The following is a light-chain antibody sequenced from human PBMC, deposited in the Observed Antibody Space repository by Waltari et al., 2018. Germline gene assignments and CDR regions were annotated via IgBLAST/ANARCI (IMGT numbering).Light chain of an antibody. J-gene: IGLJ1*01. CDR3: SSYTTTTTLYV. CDR2: DVT. V-gene: IGLV2-14*03. CDR1: SRDIGNYDY. Sequence: QSALTQPASVSGSPGQSITISCTGTSRDIGNYDYVSWYQHHPGKAPTLILYDVTNRPSGVSLRFSGSKSVTTASLTISGLQAEDEADYYCSSYTTTTTLYVFGTGTKVTVL.